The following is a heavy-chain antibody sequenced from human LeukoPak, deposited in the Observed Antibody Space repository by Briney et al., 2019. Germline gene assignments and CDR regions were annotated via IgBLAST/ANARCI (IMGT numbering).Heavy chain of an antibody. V-gene: IGHV3-7*01. J-gene: IGHJ4*02. CDR1: GFTFANYW. Sequence: GGSLRLSCTASGFTFANYWMSWVRQAPGKGLEWVASIKQDGSEKFYVDSVEGRFTISRDSAQNSLFLQTNSLRAEDTAVYYCARARVGLVQMVDYWGQGTLVTVSS. CDR2: IKQDGSEK. D-gene: IGHD6-19*01. CDR3: ARARVGLVQMVDY.